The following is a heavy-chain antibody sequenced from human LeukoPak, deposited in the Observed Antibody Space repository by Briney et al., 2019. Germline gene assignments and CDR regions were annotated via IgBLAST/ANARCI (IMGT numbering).Heavy chain of an antibody. CDR1: GGSISSSSYY. V-gene: IGHV4-39*07. CDR2: IYYSGST. Sequence: SETLSLTCTVSGGSISSSSYYWGWIRQPPGKGLEWIGSIYYSGSTYYNPSLKSRVTISVDTSKNQFSLKLSSVTAADTAVYYCARVDVAATNTQRSGYVGSYYYYMDVWGKGTTVTISS. J-gene: IGHJ6*03. CDR3: ARVDVAATNTQRSGYVGSYYYYMDV. D-gene: IGHD5-12*01.